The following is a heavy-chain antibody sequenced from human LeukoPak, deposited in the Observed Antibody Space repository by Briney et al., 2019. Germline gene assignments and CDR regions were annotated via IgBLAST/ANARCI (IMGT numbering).Heavy chain of an antibody. CDR3: ARGRIWGSTKDPLGHAFDI. D-gene: IGHD7-27*01. J-gene: IGHJ3*02. CDR2: VCGNGDRT. CDR1: GFTFTAYA. V-gene: IGHV3-64*01. Sequence: GGSLRLSCAASGFTFTAYAIHWVRQAPGKRLEYVSGVCGNGDRTSYANSVKGRFTISRDNSKNTVFLQMGSLRDEEMAVYYCARGRIWGSTKDPLGHAFDIWGQGTVVTVSS.